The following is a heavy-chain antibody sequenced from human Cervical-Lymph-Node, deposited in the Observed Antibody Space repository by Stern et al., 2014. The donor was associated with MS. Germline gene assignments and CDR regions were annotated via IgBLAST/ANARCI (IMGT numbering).Heavy chain of an antibody. CDR2: GSYDGAKS. V-gene: IGHV3-30-3*01. J-gene: IGHJ4*02. CDR3: ARGGRGSGLEY. CDR1: GFTFSTYA. D-gene: IGHD6-19*01. Sequence: DQLVESGGGVVQPGRSLRLSCGVSGFTFSTYAMHWVRQAPGKGLEWVAVGSYDGAKSNSTDSVKARFTISRDNSKNTLYLHMNSLRDEDTAVYFCARGGRGSGLEYWGQGALVTVSS.